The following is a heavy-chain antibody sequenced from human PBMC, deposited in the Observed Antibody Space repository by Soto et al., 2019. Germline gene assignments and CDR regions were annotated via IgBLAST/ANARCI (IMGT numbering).Heavy chain of an antibody. V-gene: IGHV1-69*12. Sequence: QVQLVQSGAEVRQPASSVKVSCKTSGGTFSSYAISWVRQAPGTGLEWMGGIVPIVDTSTYAQKFQGRVTLTADESTSTAYMELSSLRSDDTAIYDCVRVVAIPGYPDNWGQGTLVTVSS. D-gene: IGHD5-12*01. CDR2: IVPIVDTS. CDR1: GGTFSSYA. J-gene: IGHJ4*02. CDR3: VRVVAIPGYPDN.